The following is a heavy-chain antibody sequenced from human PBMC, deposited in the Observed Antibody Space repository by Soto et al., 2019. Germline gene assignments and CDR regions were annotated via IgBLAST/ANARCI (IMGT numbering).Heavy chain of an antibody. CDR2: ISYTGDT. J-gene: IGHJ5*02. CDR3: ARIVLGATDDL. D-gene: IGHD1-26*01. CDR1: GDSVSSDRYF. Sequence: SETLSLTCSVSGDSVSSDRYFWTWIRQPPGQGLEWIAYISYTGDTNYNPSLKSRVTISVDTSRNQFSLTLTSVTATDTAVYFCARIVLGATDDLWGQGSL. V-gene: IGHV4-61*01.